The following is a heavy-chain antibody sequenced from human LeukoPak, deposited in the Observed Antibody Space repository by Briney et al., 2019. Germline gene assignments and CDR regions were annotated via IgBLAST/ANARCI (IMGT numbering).Heavy chain of an antibody. CDR2: IYYSGST. CDR1: GGSISSGGYY. Sequence: SETLSLTCTVSGGSISSGGYYWSWIRQHPGKGLEWIGYIYYSGSTYYNPSLKSRVTISVDTSKNQFSLKLSSVTAADTAVYYCARLRWDSSGNYPSDYYYGMDVWGQGTTVTVSS. CDR3: ARLRWDSSGNYPSDYYYGMDV. D-gene: IGHD3-22*01. J-gene: IGHJ6*02. V-gene: IGHV4-31*03.